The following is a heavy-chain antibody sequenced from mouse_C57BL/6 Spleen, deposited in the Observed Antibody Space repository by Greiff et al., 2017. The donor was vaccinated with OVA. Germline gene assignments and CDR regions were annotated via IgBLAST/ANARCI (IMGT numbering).Heavy chain of an antibody. Sequence: VHVKQSGPELVKPGASVKISCTASGFSFTGYYMNWVKQSPEKSLEWIGEINPSTGGSTSNQKLKAKARLTVDKYSSTAYMQLKSLTSEDSAVYYCAREGTAQASFAYWGQGTLVTVSA. CDR1: GFSFTGYY. CDR3: AREGTAQASFAY. J-gene: IGHJ3*01. V-gene: IGHV1-42*01. CDR2: INPSTGGS. D-gene: IGHD3-2*02.